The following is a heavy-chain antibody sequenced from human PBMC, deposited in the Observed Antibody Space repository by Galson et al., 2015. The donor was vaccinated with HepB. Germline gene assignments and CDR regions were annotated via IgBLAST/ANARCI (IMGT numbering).Heavy chain of an antibody. CDR2: IKEDGSEI. V-gene: IGHV3-7*03. D-gene: IGHD3-3*01. Sequence: SLRLSCAVSGFTFRNYWMRWVRQAPGKGLEWVASIKEDGSEIHYVDSVEGRFTISRDNAEFSLYLQMDSLRTEDTAMYYCARANFGVVGDFRGQGTLVT. CDR1: GFTFRNYW. CDR3: ARANFGVVGDF. J-gene: IGHJ4*02.